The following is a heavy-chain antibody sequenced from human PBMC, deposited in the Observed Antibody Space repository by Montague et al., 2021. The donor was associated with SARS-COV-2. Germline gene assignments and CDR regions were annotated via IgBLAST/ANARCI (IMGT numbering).Heavy chain of an antibody. CDR1: GTSFSGYY. CDR2: INHGGST. V-gene: IGHV4-34*01. D-gene: IGHD3-10*01. Sequence: SETLSLTCAVHGTSFSGYYWNWIRQPPGKGLEWIGEINHGGSTKYSPSLKSRLTISAYTSKNQFSLKLTAVAAADTAVYYFARLRDGVVPSPILGVGPYYSAYYMDVWGRGTTVTVSS. CDR3: ARLRDGVVPSPILGVGPYYSAYYMDV. J-gene: IGHJ6*03.